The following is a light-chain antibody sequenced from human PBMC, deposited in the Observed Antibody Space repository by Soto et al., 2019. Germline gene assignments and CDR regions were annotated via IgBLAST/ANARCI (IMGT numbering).Light chain of an antibody. J-gene: IGLJ1*01. Sequence: QSALTQPASVSGSPGQSITISCTGTSSDVGGYNYVSWYQQHPGKAPKLMIYDVSNRPSGFSNRFSGSKSGNTASLTISGLQAEDEADYYCSSYTSSSTLVVFGTGTKAPS. CDR2: DVS. CDR3: SSYTSSSTLVV. CDR1: SSDVGGYNY. V-gene: IGLV2-14*01.